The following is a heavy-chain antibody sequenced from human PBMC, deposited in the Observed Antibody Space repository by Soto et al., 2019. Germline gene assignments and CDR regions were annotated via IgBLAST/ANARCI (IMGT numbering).Heavy chain of an antibody. CDR2: IYPCDSDT. CDR1: GYSFTSYW. J-gene: IGHJ6*02. Sequence: PGEPLKISCKGSGYSFTSYWIGWVRQMPGKGLEWMRIIYPCDSDTRYSPSFQGQVTISANKSISTAYLQWSSLKASDTAMYYCASSGVNYYYGMDVWGQGTTVTVSS. V-gene: IGHV5-51*01. CDR3: ASSGVNYYYGMDV. D-gene: IGHD6-19*01.